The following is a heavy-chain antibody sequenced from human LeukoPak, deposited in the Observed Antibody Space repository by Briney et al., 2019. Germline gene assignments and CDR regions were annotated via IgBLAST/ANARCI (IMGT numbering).Heavy chain of an antibody. Sequence: GGSLRLSCAASGFTFSSYWTCWVRQAPGKGLEWVANIKQDGSDKYYVDSVKGRFSISRDNPQNSLYLQMYSLRVEDTAVYYCATHPGDYWFGYLQLWGQGTLVTVSS. V-gene: IGHV3-7*01. CDR2: IKQDGSDK. D-gene: IGHD3-10*01. J-gene: IGHJ4*02. CDR3: ATHPGDYWFGYLQL. CDR1: GFTFSSYW.